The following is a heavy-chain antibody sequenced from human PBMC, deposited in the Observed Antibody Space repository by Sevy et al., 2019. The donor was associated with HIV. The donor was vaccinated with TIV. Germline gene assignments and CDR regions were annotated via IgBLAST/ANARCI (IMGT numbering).Heavy chain of an antibody. D-gene: IGHD2-15*01. J-gene: IGHJ3*02. CDR3: ARDRVDIVVVVAVTSDAFDI. CDR1: GFTFSDYY. V-gene: IGHV3-11*06. CDR2: ISSSSSYT. Sequence: GGSLRLSCAASGFTFSDYYMSWIRQAPGKGLEWVSYISSSSSYTNYADSVKGRFTISRDNAKNSLYLQMNSLRAEDTAVYYCARDRVDIVVVVAVTSDAFDIWGQGTMVTVSS.